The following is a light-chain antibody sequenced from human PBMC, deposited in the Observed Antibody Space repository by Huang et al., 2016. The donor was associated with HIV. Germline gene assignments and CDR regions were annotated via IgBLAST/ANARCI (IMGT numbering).Light chain of an antibody. CDR2: GSS. J-gene: IGKJ1*01. Sequence: ENLMTQSPYTLSVSPGESAPLSCRASQSGFKNLAWYQQKPGQAPKLLIYGSSTRAAGIPARFSGSGSGTDFTLTISSLQSEDFAVYYCQQYNTSPRTFGQGTKVEV. CDR3: QQYNTSPRT. CDR1: QSGFKN. V-gene: IGKV3-15*01.